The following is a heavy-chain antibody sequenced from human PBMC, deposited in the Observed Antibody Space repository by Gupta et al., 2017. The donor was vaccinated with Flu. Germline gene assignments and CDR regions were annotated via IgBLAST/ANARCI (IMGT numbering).Heavy chain of an antibody. V-gene: IGHV3-48*03. D-gene: IGHD1-26*01. CDR3: ASGHWEI. J-gene: IGHJ4*02. CDR1: GLHLRDCE. CDR2: MKSRSET. Sequence: VQLLESGGGLVQPGGSLRLSCAASGLHLRDCEMSWVRQAPGRGLEWVSFMKSRSETYHTEPVRGRCSISRDNANKLVFLQMNDLRDEDTAVYFCASGHWEIWGQGTLVTVSS.